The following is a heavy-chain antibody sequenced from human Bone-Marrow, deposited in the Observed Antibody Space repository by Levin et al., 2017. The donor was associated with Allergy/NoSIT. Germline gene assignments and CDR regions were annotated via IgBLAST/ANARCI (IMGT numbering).Heavy chain of an antibody. V-gene: IGHV3-9*01. CDR2: ISWNSASV. CDR1: GFTFDDYP. Sequence: PGGSLRLSCAASGFTFDDYPMHWVRQAPGKGLEWVSGISWNSASVGYADSVKGRFTISRDNSKNSLYLQLNSLRPEDTALYYCATTTVVSEYFFYHAMDVWGQGTTVTVSS. CDR3: ATTTVVSEYFFYHAMDV. D-gene: IGHD4-23*01. J-gene: IGHJ6*02.